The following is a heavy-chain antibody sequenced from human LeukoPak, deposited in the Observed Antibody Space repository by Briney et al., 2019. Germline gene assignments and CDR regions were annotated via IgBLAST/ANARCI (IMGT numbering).Heavy chain of an antibody. D-gene: IGHD2/OR15-2a*01. CDR3: ARAVFLCYYMDV. Sequence: ASVKVSCKASGGTFSSYAISWVRQAPGQGLEWMGWISAYNGNTNYAQKLQGSVTMTTDTSTSTAYMELRSQRSDDTAVYYCARAVFLCYYMDVWGKGTTVTVSS. CDR2: ISAYNGNT. J-gene: IGHJ6*03. V-gene: IGHV1-18*01. CDR1: GGTFSSYA.